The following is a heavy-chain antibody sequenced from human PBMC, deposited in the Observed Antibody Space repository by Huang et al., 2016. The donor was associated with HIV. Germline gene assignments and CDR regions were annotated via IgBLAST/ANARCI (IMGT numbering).Heavy chain of an antibody. Sequence: QLVQSGAEVKKPGESLKISCKGSGDTFTNYWIGWVRQMPGKGLEWSGIIYPSDSDTKYSPSFQGQVTLSADKSISTAFLQWSSLKASDTAMYYCARRQWLRQTWGAFNIWGQGTMVIVSS. D-gene: IGHD6-19*01. CDR2: IYPSDSDT. V-gene: IGHV5-51*03. CDR3: ARRQWLRQTWGAFNI. CDR1: GDTFTNYW. J-gene: IGHJ3*02.